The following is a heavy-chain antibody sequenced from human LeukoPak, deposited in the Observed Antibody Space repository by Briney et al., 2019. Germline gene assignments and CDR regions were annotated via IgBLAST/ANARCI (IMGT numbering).Heavy chain of an antibody. V-gene: IGHV3-15*01. CDR2: IKSKTDGGTT. CDR1: GFTFSNAW. CDR3: TTELWFGSWDYFDY. D-gene: IGHD3-10*01. Sequence: GGSLRLSCAASGFTFSNAWMSWVRQAPGKGLEWVGRIKSKTDGGTTDYAAPVKGRFTISRDDSKNTLYLQMNSLKTEDTAVYYCTTELWFGSWDYFDYWGQGTLVTVSS. J-gene: IGHJ4*02.